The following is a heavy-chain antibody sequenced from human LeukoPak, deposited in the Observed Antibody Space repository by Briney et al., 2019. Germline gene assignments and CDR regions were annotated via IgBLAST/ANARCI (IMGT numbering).Heavy chain of an antibody. CDR2: ISSSGSTI. J-gene: IGHJ4*02. CDR3: AREDGDYYDSSGYYFDY. D-gene: IGHD3-22*01. V-gene: IGHV3-48*03. Sequence: PGGSLRPSCAASGFTFSSYEMNWVRQAPGKGLEWVSYISSSGSTIYYADSVKGRFTISRDNAKNSLYLQMNCLRAEDTAVYYCAREDGDYYDSSGYYFDYWGQGTLVTVSS. CDR1: GFTFSSYE.